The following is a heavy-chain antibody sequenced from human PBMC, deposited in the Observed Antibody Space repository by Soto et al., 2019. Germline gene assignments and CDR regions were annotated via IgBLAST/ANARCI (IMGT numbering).Heavy chain of an antibody. CDR3: ARADYYDSSGPYYGMDV. Sequence: GGSLRLSCAASGFTFSSYGMHWVRQAPGKGLEWVAVIWYDGSNKYYADSVKGRFTISRDNSKNTLYLQMNSLRAEDAAVYYCARADYYDSSGPYYGMDVWGQGTTVTSP. V-gene: IGHV3-33*01. CDR1: GFTFSSYG. D-gene: IGHD3-22*01. J-gene: IGHJ6*02. CDR2: IWYDGSNK.